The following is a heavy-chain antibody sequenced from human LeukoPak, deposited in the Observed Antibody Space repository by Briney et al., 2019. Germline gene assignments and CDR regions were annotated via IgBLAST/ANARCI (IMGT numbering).Heavy chain of an antibody. CDR3: ARGSSWYGVYFDY. D-gene: IGHD6-13*01. CDR2: ISSSGSTI. J-gene: IGHJ4*02. CDR1: GFAFSSYE. Sequence: GGSLRLSCAASGFAFSSYEMSWVRQAPGKGLEWVSYISSSGSTIYYADTVKGRFTISRDNAKNSLYLQMNSLRAEDTAVYYCARGSSWYGVYFDYWGQGTLVTVSS. V-gene: IGHV3-48*03.